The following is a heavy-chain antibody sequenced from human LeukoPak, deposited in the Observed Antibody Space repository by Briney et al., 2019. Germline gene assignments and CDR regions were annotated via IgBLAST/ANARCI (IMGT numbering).Heavy chain of an antibody. CDR1: GFTVSSNY. Sequence: GSLRLSCAASGFTVSSNYMSWVRQAPGKGLEWVSVIYSGGSTYYADSVKGRFTISRDNSKNTLYLQMNSLRAEDTAVYYCAKGVPPTAVAGPFDYWGQGTLVTVSS. CDR2: IYSGGST. J-gene: IGHJ4*02. V-gene: IGHV3-66*01. D-gene: IGHD6-19*01. CDR3: AKGVPPTAVAGPFDY.